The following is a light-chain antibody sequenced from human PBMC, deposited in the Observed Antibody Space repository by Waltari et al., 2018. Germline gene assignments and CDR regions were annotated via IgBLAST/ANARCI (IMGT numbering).Light chain of an antibody. J-gene: IGKJ4*01. CDR2: DAS. CDR1: QDITNS. V-gene: IGKV1-33*01. Sequence: DIQMTQSPSSLSASVGDRVTNTCQASQDITNSLHWSQQKSGKAPQLLIYDASNLETGVPSRFSGSGSGTDFTFTISSLQPEDVATYYCQQNGHPPLTFGGGTKVEIK. CDR3: QQNGHPPLT.